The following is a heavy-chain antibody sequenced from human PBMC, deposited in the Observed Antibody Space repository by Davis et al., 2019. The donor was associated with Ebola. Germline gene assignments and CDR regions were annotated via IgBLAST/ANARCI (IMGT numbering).Heavy chain of an antibody. V-gene: IGHV4-34*01. CDR3: SRDPGYSYGYYFDY. D-gene: IGHD5-18*01. J-gene: IGHJ4*02. CDR2: IYHSGIT. Sequence: SETLSLTCAVYGGSFSGYYWSWIRQPPGKGLEWIGEIYHSGITNYNPSLKSRVTISVDKSKNQFPLKLSSVTAADTAVYYCSRDPGYSYGYYFDYWGQGTLVTVSS. CDR1: GGSFSGYY.